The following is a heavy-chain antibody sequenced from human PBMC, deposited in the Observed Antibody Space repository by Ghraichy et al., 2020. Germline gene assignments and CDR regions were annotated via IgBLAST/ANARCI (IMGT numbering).Heavy chain of an antibody. J-gene: IGHJ4*02. Sequence: GGSLRLSCAASGFTFSSYEMNWVRQAPGKGLEWVSYISSSGSTIYYADSVKGRFTISRDNAKNSLYLQMNSLRAEDTAVYYCAREWVRGTNDYWGQGTLVTVSS. V-gene: IGHV3-48*03. CDR2: ISSSGSTI. D-gene: IGHD3-10*01. CDR3: AREWVRGTNDY. CDR1: GFTFSSYE.